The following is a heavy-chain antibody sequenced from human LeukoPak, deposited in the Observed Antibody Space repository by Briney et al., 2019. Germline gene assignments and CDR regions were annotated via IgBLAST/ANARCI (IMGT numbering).Heavy chain of an antibody. CDR1: GFTFDDYA. D-gene: IGHD6-19*01. J-gene: IGHJ5*02. CDR3: ARGSNSSGWYVWFDP. V-gene: IGHV3-9*01. CDR2: ISWNSGSI. Sequence: PGRSLRLSCAASGFTFDDYAMHWVRQAPGKGLEWVSGISWNSGSIGYADSVKGRFTISRDNAKNSLYLQMNSLRAEDTAVYYCARGSNSSGWYVWFDPWGQGTLVTVSS.